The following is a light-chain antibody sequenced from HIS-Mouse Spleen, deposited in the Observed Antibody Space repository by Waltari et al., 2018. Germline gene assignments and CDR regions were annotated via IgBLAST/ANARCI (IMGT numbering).Light chain of an antibody. Sequence: SYELTQPPSVSVSPGQTARITCSGDALPKQDAYWYQQKPGQAPVLVIYKDSESPSGIPERFSGSSSGTTVTLTISGVQAEDEADYYCQSADSSGTYVVFGGGTKLTVL. CDR1: ALPKQD. CDR3: QSADSSGTYVV. CDR2: KDS. V-gene: IGLV3-25*03. J-gene: IGLJ2*01.